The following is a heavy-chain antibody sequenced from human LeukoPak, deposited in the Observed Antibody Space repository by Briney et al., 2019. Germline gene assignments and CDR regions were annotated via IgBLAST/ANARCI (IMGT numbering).Heavy chain of an antibody. V-gene: IGHV3-30*02. J-gene: IGHJ4*02. Sequence: PGGSLRLSCAASGFTFSSYGMHWVRQAPGKGLEWVAFIRYDGSNKYYADSVKGRFTISRDNSKNTLYLQMNSLRAEDTAVYYSVAAAGLLFDYWGQGTLVTVSS. D-gene: IGHD6-13*01. CDR2: IRYDGSNK. CDR3: VAAAGLLFDY. CDR1: GFTFSSYG.